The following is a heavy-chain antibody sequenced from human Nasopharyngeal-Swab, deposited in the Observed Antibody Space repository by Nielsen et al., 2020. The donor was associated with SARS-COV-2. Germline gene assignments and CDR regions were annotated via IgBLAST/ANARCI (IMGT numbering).Heavy chain of an antibody. CDR2: IYSCGST. CDR1: GFTVSSNY. Sequence: GGSLRLSCAASGFTVSSNYMSWVRQAPGKGLEWVSVIYSCGSTYYADSVKGRFTISRDNSKNTLYLQMNSLRAEDTAVYYCARVPCSSTSCYVGGYGMDVWGQGTTVTVSS. CDR3: ARVPCSSTSCYVGGYGMDV. V-gene: IGHV3-53*01. D-gene: IGHD2-2*01. J-gene: IGHJ6*02.